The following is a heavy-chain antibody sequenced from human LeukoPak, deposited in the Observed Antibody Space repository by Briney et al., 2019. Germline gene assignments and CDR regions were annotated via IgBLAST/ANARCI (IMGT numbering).Heavy chain of an antibody. D-gene: IGHD3-10*01. J-gene: IGHJ5*02. V-gene: IGHV5-51*01. CDR3: ARHVNWRSGQSWFDP. Sequence: GESLKIPCKGPGYSFTRYWIGWVRQMPGRGLEWMGIIYPGDSDPRYSPSFQGQVTISADKSISTAYLQWSSLKASDTAIYFCARHVNWRSGQSWFDPWGQGTLVTVSS. CDR1: GYSFTRYW. CDR2: IYPGDSDP.